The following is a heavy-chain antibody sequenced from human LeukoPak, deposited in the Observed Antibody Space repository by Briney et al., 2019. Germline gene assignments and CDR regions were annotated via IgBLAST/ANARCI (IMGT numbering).Heavy chain of an antibody. Sequence: GGSLRLSCAASGLSFSFYAMSWVRQAPGKGLEWVSSISGGGAGTYYADSVRGRFAISRDNSKNTLYLQMNSLRAEDTALYYCAKDFVRYNIQFDYWGQGALVTVSS. CDR1: GLSFSFYA. D-gene: IGHD1-1*01. CDR3: AKDFVRYNIQFDY. V-gene: IGHV3-23*01. J-gene: IGHJ4*02. CDR2: ISGGGAGT.